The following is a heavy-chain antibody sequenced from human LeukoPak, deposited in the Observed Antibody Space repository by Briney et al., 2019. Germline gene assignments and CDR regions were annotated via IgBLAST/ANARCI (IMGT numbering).Heavy chain of an antibody. CDR2: ISGSGGST. Sequence: GGSLRLSCAASGFTFDDYGMSWVRQAPGKGVEWVSAISGSGGSTYYADSVKGRFTISRDNSKNTLYLQMNSLRAEDTAVYYCAKERSFVTYVEGWFDPWGQGTLVTVSS. V-gene: IGHV3-23*01. D-gene: IGHD2-21*01. CDR1: GFTFDDYG. J-gene: IGHJ5*02. CDR3: AKERSFVTYVEGWFDP.